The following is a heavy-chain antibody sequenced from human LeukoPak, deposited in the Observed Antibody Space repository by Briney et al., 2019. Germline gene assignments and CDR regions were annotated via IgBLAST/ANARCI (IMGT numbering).Heavy chain of an antibody. D-gene: IGHD4-17*01. V-gene: IGHV1-2*04. Sequence: ASVKVSCKASGYTFTGYYMHWVRQAPGQGREWMGWINPNSGGANYAQKFQGWVTMTRDTPISTAYMELSRLRSDDTAVYYCARAHDYGDSAFDYWGQGTLVTVSS. CDR2: INPNSGGA. CDR1: GYTFTGYY. J-gene: IGHJ4*02. CDR3: ARAHDYGDSAFDY.